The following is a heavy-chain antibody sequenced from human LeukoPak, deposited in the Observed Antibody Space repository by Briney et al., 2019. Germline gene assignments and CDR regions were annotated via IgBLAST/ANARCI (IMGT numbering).Heavy chain of an antibody. V-gene: IGHV4-4*02. CDR2: FYHGGST. CDR1: GGSLSSSNW. CDR3: ARDGGAAAVLDY. D-gene: IGHD6-13*01. Sequence: SSETLSLTCAVSGGSLSSSNWWSGVRPPPGKGLEWIGEFYHGGSTNYTPSLKSRVTISVDTSKNQFSLKLSSVTAADTAVYYCARDGGAAAVLDYWGQGTLVTVSS. J-gene: IGHJ4*02.